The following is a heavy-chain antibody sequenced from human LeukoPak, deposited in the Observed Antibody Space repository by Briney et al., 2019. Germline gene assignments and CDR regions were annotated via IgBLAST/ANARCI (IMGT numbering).Heavy chain of an antibody. J-gene: IGHJ6*03. V-gene: IGHV3-66*01. CDR3: ARDLAVLYGFYYYYYMDV. D-gene: IGHD4/OR15-4a*01. CDR2: IYSGGST. CDR1: GFTVSSNY. Sequence: GGSLRLSCAASGFTVSSNYMSWVRQAPGKGLEWVSVIYSGGSTYYADSVKGRFTISRDNSKNTLYLQMNSLRAEDTAVYYCARDLAVLYGFYYYYYMDVWGKGTTVTISS.